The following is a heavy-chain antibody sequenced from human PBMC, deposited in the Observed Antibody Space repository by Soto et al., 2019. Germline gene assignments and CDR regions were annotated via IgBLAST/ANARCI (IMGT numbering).Heavy chain of an antibody. CDR3: ARALKRKGYCSSTSCHRNWFDP. CDR2: INPSGGST. Sequence: ASVKVSCKASGYTFTSYYMHWVRQAPGQGLEWMGIINPSGGSTSYAQKFQGRVTMTRNTSISTAYMELSSLRSEDTAVYYCARALKRKGYCSSTSCHRNWFDPWGQGTLVTVSS. J-gene: IGHJ5*02. D-gene: IGHD2-2*01. V-gene: IGHV1-46*01. CDR1: GYTFTSYY.